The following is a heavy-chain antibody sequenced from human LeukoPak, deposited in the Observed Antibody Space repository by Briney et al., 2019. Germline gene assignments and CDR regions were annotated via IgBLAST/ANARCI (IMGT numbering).Heavy chain of an antibody. J-gene: IGHJ5*02. Sequence: GGSLRLSCAASGFTFSSYSMNWVRQAPGKGLEWVSYISSSSSTMYYADSVKGRFTISRDNAKNSLYLQMNSLRAEDTAVYYCARDSHYYDSSGLDWFDPWGQGTLVTVSS. CDR3: ARDSHYYDSSGLDWFDP. V-gene: IGHV3-48*01. CDR2: ISSSSSTM. D-gene: IGHD3-22*01. CDR1: GFTFSSYS.